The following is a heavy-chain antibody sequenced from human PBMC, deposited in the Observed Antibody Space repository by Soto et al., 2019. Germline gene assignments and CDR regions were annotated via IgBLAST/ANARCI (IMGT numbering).Heavy chain of an antibody. D-gene: IGHD2-21*02. Sequence: PSETLSLTCTVSGGSISSYYWSWIRQPPGKGLEWIGYIYYSGSTNYNPSLKSRVTISVDTSKNQFSLKLSSVTAADTAVYYCARDSNDFNAFDIWGQGTMVPVSS. CDR1: GGSISSYY. CDR3: ARDSNDFNAFDI. CDR2: IYYSGST. J-gene: IGHJ3*02. V-gene: IGHV4-59*01.